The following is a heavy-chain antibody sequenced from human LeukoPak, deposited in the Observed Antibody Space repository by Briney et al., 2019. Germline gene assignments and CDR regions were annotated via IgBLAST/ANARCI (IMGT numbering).Heavy chain of an antibody. J-gene: IGHJ4*02. V-gene: IGHV1-2*06. CDR2: INPNSGGT. D-gene: IGHD3-22*01. CDR1: GYTFTGYY. CDR3: ARDYYDSSGYWVDDY. Sequence: ASVKVSCKASGYTFTGYYMHWVRQAPGQGLEWMGRINPNSGGTNYAQKFQGRVTMTRDTSISTAYMELSRLRSDDTAVYYCARDYYDSSGYWVDDYWGQGTLVTVSS.